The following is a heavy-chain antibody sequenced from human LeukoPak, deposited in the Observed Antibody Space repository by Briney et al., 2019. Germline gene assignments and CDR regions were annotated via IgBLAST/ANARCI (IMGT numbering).Heavy chain of an antibody. CDR3: AKYCGGDCFRNFDS. V-gene: IGHV3-23*01. Sequence: GGSLRLSCAASGFTFSSYAMTWVRQAPGRGLEGVMVIGPSGGDIIYADSVKGRFTISRDNSANTLYLQMNSLRAEDTAVYYCAKYCGGDCFRNFDSWGQGTLVTVS. CDR2: IGPSGGDI. D-gene: IGHD2-21*02. J-gene: IGHJ4*02. CDR1: GFTFSSYA.